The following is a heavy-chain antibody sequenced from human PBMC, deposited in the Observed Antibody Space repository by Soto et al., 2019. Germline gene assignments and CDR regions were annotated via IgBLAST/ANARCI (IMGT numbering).Heavy chain of an antibody. Sequence: EVQLLESGGGLVQPGGSLRLSCAASGFTFSSYAMSWVRQAPGKGLEWVSGISGSGDSTYYADSVKGRFTIARDNSKSTRYLRMSSRRAEDTAVYYCAKGVPGIAVAGTGYYQHWGQGTLVSVSS. V-gene: IGHV3-23*01. J-gene: IGHJ1*01. CDR1: GFTFSSYA. CDR2: ISGSGDST. CDR3: AKGVPGIAVAGTGYYQH. D-gene: IGHD6-19*01.